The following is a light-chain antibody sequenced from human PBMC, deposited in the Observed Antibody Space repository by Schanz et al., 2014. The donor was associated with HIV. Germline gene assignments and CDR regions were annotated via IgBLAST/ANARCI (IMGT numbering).Light chain of an antibody. V-gene: IGKV3-15*01. J-gene: IGKJ2*01. CDR1: QSVSSN. Sequence: EIVLTQSPGTLSLSPGERATLSCRASQSVSSNFLAWYQQKPGQAPRLLIYGASTRATGIPARFSGSGSETEFTLTIGSLQSEDFAVYYCLQCHNWPYTFGQGTKLEIK. CDR2: GAS. CDR3: LQCHNWPYT.